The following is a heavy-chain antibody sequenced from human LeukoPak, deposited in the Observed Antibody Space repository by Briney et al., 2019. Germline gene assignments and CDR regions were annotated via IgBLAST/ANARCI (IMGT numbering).Heavy chain of an antibody. Sequence: GGSLRLSCAASGFTFSSYSMNWVRQAPGKGLEWVANIKQDGSEKYYVDSVKGRFTISRDNAKNSLYLQMNSLRAEDTAVYYCARDPGEMVRGAMPYGMDVWGQGTTVTVSS. D-gene: IGHD3-10*01. V-gene: IGHV3-7*01. CDR1: GFTFSSYS. J-gene: IGHJ6*02. CDR3: ARDPGEMVRGAMPYGMDV. CDR2: IKQDGSEK.